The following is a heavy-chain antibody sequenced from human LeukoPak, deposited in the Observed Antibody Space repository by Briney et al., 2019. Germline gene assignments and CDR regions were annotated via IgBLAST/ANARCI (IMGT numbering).Heavy chain of an antibody. Sequence: SETLSLTCSVSGDTISTSDHYWGWIRQPPGKGLEWIGSIYYTGNTYYNPSLKSRVTISVDTSKNQFSLKLSSVTAADTAVYYCARHGDHSSSWSPELYYYYYMDVWGKGTTVTISS. CDR1: GDTISTSDHY. D-gene: IGHD6-13*01. CDR3: ARHGDHSSSWSPELYYYYYMDV. V-gene: IGHV4-39*01. J-gene: IGHJ6*03. CDR2: IYYTGNT.